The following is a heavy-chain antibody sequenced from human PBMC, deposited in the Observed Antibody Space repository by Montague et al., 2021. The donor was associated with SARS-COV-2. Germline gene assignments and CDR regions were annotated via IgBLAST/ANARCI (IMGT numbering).Heavy chain of an antibody. D-gene: IGHD6-19*01. Sequence: TLSLTCTVYGGSISSGGYYWSWIRQHPGKGLEWIGYIYYSGSTYYNPSLKSRVTISVDTTKNQFSLKLSSVTAADTAGYYCACYVDSSGLLNPRRSGTFDYWGQGTLVTVSS. CDR3: ACYVDSSGLLNPRRSGTFDY. CDR1: GGSISSGGYY. J-gene: IGHJ4*02. CDR2: IYYSGST. V-gene: IGHV4-31*03.